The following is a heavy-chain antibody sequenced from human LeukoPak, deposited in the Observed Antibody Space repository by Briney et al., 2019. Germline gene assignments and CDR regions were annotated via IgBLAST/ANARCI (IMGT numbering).Heavy chain of an antibody. CDR2: FGGSGDKT. CDR1: GFSLKRNA. J-gene: IGHJ4*02. CDR3: VRRGDASSGWGDHDY. V-gene: IGHV3-23*01. Sequence: PGGSLRLSCVASGFSLKRNAISWVREAPGEGVECVSQFGGSGDKTFDADSVKGRFTISRDNSKNMLHLQISSLTGEDTALYYCVRRGDASSGWGDHDYWGQGALVTVSS. D-gene: IGHD6-19*01.